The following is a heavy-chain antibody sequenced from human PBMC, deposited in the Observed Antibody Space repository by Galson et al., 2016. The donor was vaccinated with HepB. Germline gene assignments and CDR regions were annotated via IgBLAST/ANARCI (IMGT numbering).Heavy chain of an antibody. CDR2: IWYDGNKK. D-gene: IGHD6-6*01. V-gene: IGHV3-33*07. Sequence: SLRLSCAASGFTFSSYGIYWVRQAPGKGLEWVAIIWYDGNKKYYADSVKGRFTVSRDNSKTTVDLQMNSLRAEDTAVYYCARVFLGQLASGFDFWGQGTLVTVSS. CDR1: GFTFSSYG. CDR3: ARVFLGQLASGFDF. J-gene: IGHJ4*02.